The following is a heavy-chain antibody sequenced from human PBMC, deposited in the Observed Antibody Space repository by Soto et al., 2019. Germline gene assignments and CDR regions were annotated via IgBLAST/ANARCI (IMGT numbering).Heavy chain of an antibody. D-gene: IGHD1-1*01. CDR2: IYHSGST. J-gene: IGHJ3*01. CDR1: GGSVSIGSHY. Sequence: QVQLQESGPGLVKPSETLSLTCTVSGGSVSIGSHYWSWIRQPPGKGLECIAYIYHSGSTDYNPSLKSRVTISVDLSRNQFSLRLDSVTAADTAVYYCARDRSDDINSFAAFDLWGQGTMVTVSS. CDR3: ARDRSDDINSFAAFDL. V-gene: IGHV4-61*01.